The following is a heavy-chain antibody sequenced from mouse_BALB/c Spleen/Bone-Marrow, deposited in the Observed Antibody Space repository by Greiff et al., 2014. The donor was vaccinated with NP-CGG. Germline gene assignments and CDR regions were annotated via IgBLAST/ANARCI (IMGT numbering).Heavy chain of an antibody. Sequence: VQLQQSGAELVKPGASVKLSCTASGFNIKDTYMHWVKQRPEQGLEWIGRIDPANGNTKYDPKFQGKATITADTSSNTAYLQLSSLTSENTAVYDCAMYYYGSSLFAYWGQGTLVTVSA. CDR3: AMYYYGSSLFAY. CDR2: IDPANGNT. V-gene: IGHV14-3*02. J-gene: IGHJ3*01. D-gene: IGHD1-1*01. CDR1: GFNIKDTY.